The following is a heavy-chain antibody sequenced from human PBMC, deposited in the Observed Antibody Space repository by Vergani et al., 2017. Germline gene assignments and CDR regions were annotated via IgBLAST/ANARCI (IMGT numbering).Heavy chain of an antibody. V-gene: IGHV3-73*01. CDR1: GFTFSGSA. Sequence: EVQLVESGGGLVQPGGSLKLSCAASGFTFSGSAVHWVRQASGKGLEWVGRIRNKANNHATTYAASVKGRFTISRDDSKNTAYLQMNSLKTEDTAVYYCTSPYCGGECHEDYWGQGALVTVSS. CDR3: TSPYCGGECHEDY. D-gene: IGHD2-21*01. J-gene: IGHJ4*02. CDR2: IRNKANNHAT.